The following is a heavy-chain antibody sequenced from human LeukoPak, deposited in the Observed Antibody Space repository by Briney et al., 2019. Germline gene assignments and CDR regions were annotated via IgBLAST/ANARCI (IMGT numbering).Heavy chain of an antibody. D-gene: IGHD3-10*02. V-gene: IGHV3-23*01. CDR2: ISGSSGIT. Sequence: GGSLRLSCAASGFTFSSHAMTWVRQAPGKGLEWVSGISGSSGITYYADSVKGRFTISRDTSKNTLYLQMNSLRAEDTAVYYCAELGITMIGGVWGKGTTVTISS. J-gene: IGHJ6*04. CDR1: GFTFSSHA. CDR3: AELGITMIGGV.